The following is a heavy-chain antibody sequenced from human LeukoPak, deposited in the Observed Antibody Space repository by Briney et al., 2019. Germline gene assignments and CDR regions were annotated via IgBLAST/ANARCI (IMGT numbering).Heavy chain of an antibody. D-gene: IGHD3-22*01. V-gene: IGHV3-48*01. CDR2: LSSSSSTI. CDR1: GFTFSSYW. CDR3: ARDANHYYDSSGYCDY. Sequence: GGSLRLSCAASGFTFSSYWMSRVRQAPGKGLEWVSYLSSSSSTIYYADSVKGRFTISRDIAKNSLYLQMNSLRAEDTAVYYCARDANHYYDSSGYCDYWGQGTLVTVSS. J-gene: IGHJ4*02.